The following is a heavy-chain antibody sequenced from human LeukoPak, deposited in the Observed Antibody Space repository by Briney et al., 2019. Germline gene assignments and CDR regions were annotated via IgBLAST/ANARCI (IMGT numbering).Heavy chain of an antibody. D-gene: IGHD1-7*01. V-gene: IGHV1-18*01. CDR1: GYTFTSYG. CDR2: ISAYNGNT. J-gene: IGHJ6*02. CDR3: AKEVTGWNYGGYYYGMDV. Sequence: ASVKVSCKASGYTFTSYGISWVRQAPGQGLEWMGWISAYNGNTNYAQKLQGRVTMTTDTSSSTAYMELRSLRSDDTAVYYCAKEVTGWNYGGYYYGMDVWGQGTTVTVSS.